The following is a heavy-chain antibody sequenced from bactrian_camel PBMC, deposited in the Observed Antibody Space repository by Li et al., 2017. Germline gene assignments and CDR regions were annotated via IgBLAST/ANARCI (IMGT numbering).Heavy chain of an antibody. CDR2: INSGGGST. V-gene: IGHV3S40*01. J-gene: IGHJ4*01. CDR1: GFTFSSYD. Sequence: VQLVESGGGLVQPGGSLRLSCAASGFTFSSYDMSWVRLAPGKGLEWVSAINSGGGSTYYADSVKGRFTISRDNAKNTLYLQMNSLKPEDTAMYYCAAEDTIVVVLFDYWGQGTQVTVS. CDR3: AAEDTIVVVLFDY. D-gene: IGHD2*01.